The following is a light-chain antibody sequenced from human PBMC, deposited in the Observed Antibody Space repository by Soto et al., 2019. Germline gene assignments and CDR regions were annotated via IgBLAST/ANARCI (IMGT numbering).Light chain of an antibody. CDR1: QSVSSN. J-gene: IGKJ5*01. V-gene: IGKV3-15*01. CDR2: GAS. CDR3: QQYGSSQIT. Sequence: EIVMAQSPATLSVSPGEISTLSCTASQSVSSNLAWYQQKPGQAPRLLIYGASTRATGIPARFSGSGSGTEFTLTISRLEPEDFAVYYCQQYGSSQITFGQGTRLEIK.